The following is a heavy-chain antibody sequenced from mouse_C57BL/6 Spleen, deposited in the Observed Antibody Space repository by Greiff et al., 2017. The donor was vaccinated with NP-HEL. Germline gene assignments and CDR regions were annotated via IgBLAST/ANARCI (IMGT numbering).Heavy chain of an antibody. V-gene: IGHV1-55*01. D-gene: IGHD1-1*01. J-gene: IGHJ2*01. CDR3: ARGYSSSYGYYFDY. CDR1: GYTFTSYW. Sequence: VQLQQSGAELVKPGASVKMSCKASGYTFTSYWITWVKQRPGQGLEWIGDIYPGSGSTNYNEKFKSKATLTVDTSSSTAYMQLSSLTSEDSAVYYCARGYSSSYGYYFDYWGQGTTLTVSS. CDR2: IYPGSGST.